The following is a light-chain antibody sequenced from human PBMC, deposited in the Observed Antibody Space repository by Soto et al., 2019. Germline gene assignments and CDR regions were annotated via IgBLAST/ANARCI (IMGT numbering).Light chain of an antibody. CDR1: QDITTW. CDR2: AAS. CDR3: QQANSFPWT. J-gene: IGKJ2*02. V-gene: IGKV1-12*01. Sequence: DIQMTQSPSSVSASVGDRVTITCRASQDITTWLSWYQQKPGKAPKLLIYAASSLQSGVPSRFSGSGSGTDFTLTISRLQPEDFATYYWQQANSFPWTFGQGTKLDIK.